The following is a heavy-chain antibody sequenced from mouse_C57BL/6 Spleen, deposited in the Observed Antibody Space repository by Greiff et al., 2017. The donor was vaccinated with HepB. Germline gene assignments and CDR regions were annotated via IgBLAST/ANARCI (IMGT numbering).Heavy chain of an antibody. V-gene: IGHV1-15*01. CDR2: IDPETGGT. CDR3: TRGEGFDV. J-gene: IGHJ1*03. Sequence: VKLMESGAELVRPGASVTLSCKASGYTFTDYEMHWVKQTPVHGLEWIGAIDPETGGTAYNQKFKGKAILTADKSSSTAYMELRSLTSEDSAVYYCTRGEGFDVWGTGTTVAVSS. CDR1: GYTFTDYE.